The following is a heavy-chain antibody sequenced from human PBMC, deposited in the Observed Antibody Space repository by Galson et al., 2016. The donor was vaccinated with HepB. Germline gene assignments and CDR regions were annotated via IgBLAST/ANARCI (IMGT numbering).Heavy chain of an antibody. CDR3: SRAPRNIVATINWFDY. J-gene: IGHJ4*02. D-gene: IGHD5-12*01. CDR1: GYSFIRYW. CDR2: IYPGDSDT. V-gene: IGHV5-51*01. Sequence: QSGAEVKKPGESLKISCKGSGYSFIRYWIGWVRQMPGKGLEWMGIIYPGDSDTRYSPSFQGQVTISADKSISTAYLQLSSLKASDTAMYYCSRAPRNIVATINWFDYWGRGTLVTVSS.